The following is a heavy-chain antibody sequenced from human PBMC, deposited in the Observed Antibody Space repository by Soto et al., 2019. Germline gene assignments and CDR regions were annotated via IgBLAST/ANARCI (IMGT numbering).Heavy chain of an antibody. CDR1: GASISSDSYY. J-gene: IGHJ5*02. CDR3: ARENGSGSYAWFDP. CDR2: IFHSGST. V-gene: IGHV4-39*07. Sequence: PSETLSLTCAVSGASISSDSYYWGWIRQPPGKGLEWIGSIFHSGSTYLNPSLKSRVTVSVDTSKNQFSLKLHSVTAADTAVYYCARENGSGSYAWFDPWGQGTLVTVSS. D-gene: IGHD3-10*01.